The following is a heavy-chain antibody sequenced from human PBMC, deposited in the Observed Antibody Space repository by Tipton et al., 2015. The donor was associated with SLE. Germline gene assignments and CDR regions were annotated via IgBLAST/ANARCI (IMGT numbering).Heavy chain of an antibody. CDR3: VRAVSGYFNFCYMDV. J-gene: IGHJ6*03. Sequence: TLSLTCTVSGGSISSSSDYWGWIRQPPGKGLEWIGSIYYSGSTNYNPSLKSRVTISVDTSKNQFSLRLSSVTAADAAVYYCVRAVSGYFNFCYMDVWGRGTTVTISS. V-gene: IGHV4-39*07. D-gene: IGHD3-3*01. CDR2: IYYSGST. CDR1: GGSISSSSDY.